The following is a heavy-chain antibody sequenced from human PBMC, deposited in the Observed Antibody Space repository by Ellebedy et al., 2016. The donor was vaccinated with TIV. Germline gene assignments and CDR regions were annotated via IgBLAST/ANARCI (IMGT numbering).Heavy chain of an antibody. CDR3: ARVTPSPAPLNKIVTDGQNSFDP. V-gene: IGHV3-30*03. CDR2: ISYDGSNK. J-gene: IGHJ5*02. Sequence: PGGSLRLSCAASGFIFSSYGIHWVRQAPGKGLEWVSVISYDGSNKYYADSVKGRFSISRDNSKTTLYLQMDSLRTEDKAVYYCARVTPSPAPLNKIVTDGQNSFDPWGQGTLVTVSS. CDR1: GFIFSSYG. D-gene: IGHD2/OR15-2a*01.